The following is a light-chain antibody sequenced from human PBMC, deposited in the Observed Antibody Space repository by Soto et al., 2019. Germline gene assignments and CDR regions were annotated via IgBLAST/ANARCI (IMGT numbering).Light chain of an antibody. V-gene: IGKV3-11*01. CDR3: QQRSNWPRT. J-gene: IGKJ1*01. Sequence: EMVLTQSPATLSLCPGERATLSCRASQSVSSYLAWYQQKPGQAPRLLIYDASNRATGIPARFSGSGSGTDFTLTISSLEPEDFAVYYCQQRSNWPRTFGQGTKVDI. CDR2: DAS. CDR1: QSVSSY.